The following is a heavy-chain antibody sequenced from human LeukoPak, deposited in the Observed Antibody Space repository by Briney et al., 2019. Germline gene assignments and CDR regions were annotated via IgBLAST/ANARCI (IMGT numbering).Heavy chain of an antibody. CDR1: GFIFSGFD. D-gene: IGHD3-10*02. J-gene: IGHJ6*04. Sequence: GGSLRLSCAASGFIFSGFDMHWVRQPPGKGLEWVAFIRSDGSNKYHADSVKGRFTISRDNSKNTLYLQMNSLRAEDTAVYYCAELGITMIGGVWGKGTTVTISS. CDR3: AELGITMIGGV. V-gene: IGHV3-30*02. CDR2: IRSDGSNK.